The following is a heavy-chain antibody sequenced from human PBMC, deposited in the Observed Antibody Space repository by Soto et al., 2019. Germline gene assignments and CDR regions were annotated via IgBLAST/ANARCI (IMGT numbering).Heavy chain of an antibody. D-gene: IGHD2-21*02. CDR3: ARLGDSPSFYYYYMDV. J-gene: IGHJ6*03. CDR1: GYTFTSYG. V-gene: IGHV1-18*01. CDR2: ISAYNGNT. Sequence: ASLKVSCKASGYTFTSYGISWVRQAPGQGLEWMGWISAYNGNTNYAQKLQGRVTMTTDTSTSTAYMELRSLRSDDTAVYYCARLGDSPSFYYYYMDVWGKGTTVTVSS.